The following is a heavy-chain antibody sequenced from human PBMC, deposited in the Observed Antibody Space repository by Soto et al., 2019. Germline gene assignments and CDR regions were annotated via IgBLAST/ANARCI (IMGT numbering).Heavy chain of an antibody. CDR3: AREPYCSGGTCLGY. CDR1: GGSISGYY. V-gene: IGHV4-59*01. Sequence: SEILSLTCTVSGGSISGYYWSWIRQPPGKGLEWIGYIYYSGSTNYNPSLKSRVTISVDTSKNQFSLRLSSVTAADTAVYYCAREPYCSGGTCLGYWGQGTLVTVSS. D-gene: IGHD2-15*01. CDR2: IYYSGST. J-gene: IGHJ4*02.